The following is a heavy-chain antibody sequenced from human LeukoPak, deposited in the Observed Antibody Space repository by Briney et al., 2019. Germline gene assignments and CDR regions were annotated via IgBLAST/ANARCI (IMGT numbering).Heavy chain of an antibody. CDR2: IYTSGST. CDR3: ARDYYDSSGYQSGFDY. V-gene: IGHV4-4*07. J-gene: IGHJ4*02. CDR1: GGSISSYY. Sequence: SETLSLTCTVSGGSISSYYWSWIRQPAGKGLEWIGRIYTSGSTNYNPSLKSRVTMSVDTSKNQFSQKLSSVTAADTAVYYCARDYYDSSGYQSGFDYWGQGTLVTVSS. D-gene: IGHD3-22*01.